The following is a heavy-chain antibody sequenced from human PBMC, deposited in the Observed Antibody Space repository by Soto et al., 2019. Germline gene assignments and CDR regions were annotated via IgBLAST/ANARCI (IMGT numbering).Heavy chain of an antibody. J-gene: IGHJ3*02. CDR1: GDSISSSNSH. D-gene: IGHD3-3*02. Sequence: PSETLSLTCTVSGDSISSSNSHWGWTRQPPGKGLEYIGSVYYGGAIFYSGNIYYNPSLKSRVTISVDTSKNQFSLRLSSVTAADTGVYYCVRYDRINMKPYSPEGFHIWGQGTRVTVSS. CDR3: VRYDRINMKPYSPEGFHI. V-gene: IGHV4-39*01. CDR2: VYYGGAIFYSGNI.